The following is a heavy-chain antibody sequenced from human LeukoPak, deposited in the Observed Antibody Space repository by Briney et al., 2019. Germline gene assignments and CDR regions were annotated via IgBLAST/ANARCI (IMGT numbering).Heavy chain of an antibody. CDR1: GASISAYY. J-gene: IGHJ4*02. D-gene: IGHD5/OR15-5a*01. Sequence: PSETLSLTCTVSGASISAYYWSWIRQPAGQGLEWMGRIFASGTTNYNPSLESRVTMSVDTSKNQFSLKLSLVTAADTAVYYCVQDGPLRSDYWGQGTLVTVSS. CDR2: IFASGTT. CDR3: VQDGPLRSDY. V-gene: IGHV4-4*07.